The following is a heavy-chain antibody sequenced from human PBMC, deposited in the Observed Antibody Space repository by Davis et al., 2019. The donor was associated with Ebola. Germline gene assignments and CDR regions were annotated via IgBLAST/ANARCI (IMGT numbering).Heavy chain of an antibody. Sequence: ASVKVSCKASGYTFTGYFIHWVRQAPGQGLEWMGWIDPDTIGTNYAQKFQGRVSMTRDTSIGTAYMDLSRLRSDDTAVYYCARVAVTYYYYYYMDVWGKGTTVTVSS. CDR1: GYTFTGYF. CDR3: ARVAVTYYYYYYMDV. CDR2: IDPDTIGT. V-gene: IGHV1-2*02. J-gene: IGHJ6*03. D-gene: IGHD3-10*01.